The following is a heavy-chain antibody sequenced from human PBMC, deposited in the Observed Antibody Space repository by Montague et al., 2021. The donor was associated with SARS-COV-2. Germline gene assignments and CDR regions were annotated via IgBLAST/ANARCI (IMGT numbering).Heavy chain of an antibody. CDR3: ARMGWLRGWFDP. Sequence: TLSLTCTVSGGSISSGGYYWSWIRQHPGKGLEWIGYIYYSGSTYYDPSLKSRVTISVDTSKNQFSLKLSSVTAADTAVYYCARMGWLRGWFDPWGQGTLVTVSS. CDR2: IYYSGST. J-gene: IGHJ5*02. V-gene: IGHV4-31*03. D-gene: IGHD5-12*01. CDR1: GGSISSGGYY.